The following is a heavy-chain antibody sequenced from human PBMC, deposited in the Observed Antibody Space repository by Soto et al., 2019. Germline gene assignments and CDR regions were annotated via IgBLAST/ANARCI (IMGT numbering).Heavy chain of an antibody. Sequence: VGSLRLSCAASGFTFRSFTMNWVRQAPGKGLEWVSTISSNSAYIYYTDALRGRLTISRDNAKNSLHLQMNSLRAEDTAVYYCTRDASRDSSARGWFDPWGPGTLVTVSS. CDR3: TRDASRDSSARGWFDP. CDR2: ISSNSAYI. CDR1: GFTFRSFT. J-gene: IGHJ5*02. V-gene: IGHV3-21*01. D-gene: IGHD6-13*01.